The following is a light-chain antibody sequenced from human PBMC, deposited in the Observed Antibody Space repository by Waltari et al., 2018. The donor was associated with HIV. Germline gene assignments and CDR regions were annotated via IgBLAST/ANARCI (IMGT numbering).Light chain of an antibody. Sequence: QSALTQPPSASGSPGQSVSMSCTGTSSDLGGYNSVSWYQQHPGKAPKLIMTEVTKRPSGVPARFSGSKSGNTASLTVSGLQAEDEAHYYCSSYAPTNKFYVLFGGGTTRTVL. CDR2: EVT. V-gene: IGLV2-8*01. CDR1: SSDLGGYNS. CDR3: SSYAPTNKFYVL. J-gene: IGLJ2*01.